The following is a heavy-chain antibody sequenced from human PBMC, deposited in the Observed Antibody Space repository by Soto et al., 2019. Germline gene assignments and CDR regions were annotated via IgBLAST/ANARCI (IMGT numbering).Heavy chain of an antibody. CDR2: IMPIFRTP. D-gene: IGHD1-1*01. CDR3: ARDNDRPQLGGNYYYILDV. CDR1: GGTFRNSA. V-gene: IGHV1-69*12. J-gene: IGHJ6*02. Sequence: QVQLEQSGAEVKKPGSSVKVSCKASGGTFRNSAIGWVRQAPGQGLEWMGGIMPIFRTPDYAQKFQGRVTITADESTSTAYMELSGLRSDDTAVYYCARDNDRPQLGGNYYYILDVWGQGTTVTVSS.